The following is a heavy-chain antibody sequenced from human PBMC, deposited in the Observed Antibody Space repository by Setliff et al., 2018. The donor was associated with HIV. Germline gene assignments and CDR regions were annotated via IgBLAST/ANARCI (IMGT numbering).Heavy chain of an antibody. J-gene: IGHJ6*04. CDR1: GFSFSTYA. V-gene: IGHV3-23*01. Sequence: GGSLRLSCAASGFSFSTYAMSWVRQAPGKGLEWVSAISGSGGSTYYADSVKGRFTISRDKSKNTLYLHMNSLRTEDTAVYYCAKDVYYDSTGYPIDVWGKGTTVTVSS. CDR3: AKDVYYDSTGYPIDV. D-gene: IGHD3-22*01. CDR2: ISGSGGST.